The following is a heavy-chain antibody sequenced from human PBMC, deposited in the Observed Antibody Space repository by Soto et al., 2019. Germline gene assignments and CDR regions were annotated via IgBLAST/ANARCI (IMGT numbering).Heavy chain of an antibody. V-gene: IGHV3-23*01. CDR1: GFTFSSYA. CDR3: AKGGYSYGYRSPPGY. J-gene: IGHJ4*02. D-gene: IGHD5-18*01. Sequence: GGSLRLSCAASGFTFSSYAMSWVRQAPGKGLEWVSAISGSGGSTYYADSVKGRFTISRDNSKNTLYLQMNSLRAEDTSVYYCAKGGYSYGYRSPPGYWGQGTLVTVSS. CDR2: ISGSGGST.